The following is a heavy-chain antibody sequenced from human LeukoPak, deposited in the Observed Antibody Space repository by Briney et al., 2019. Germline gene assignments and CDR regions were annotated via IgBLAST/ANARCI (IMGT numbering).Heavy chain of an antibody. CDR3: ARDLYSSGIFDY. CDR1: GGSISSYY. D-gene: IGHD6-19*01. CDR2: IYYSGST. V-gene: IGHV4-59*01. J-gene: IGHJ4*02. Sequence: SETLSLTCTVSGGSISSYYWSWIRQPPGKGLEWIGYIYYSGSTNYNPSLKSRVTISVDTSKNQFSLKLSSVTAADTAVYYCARDLYSSGIFDYWGQGTLVTVSS.